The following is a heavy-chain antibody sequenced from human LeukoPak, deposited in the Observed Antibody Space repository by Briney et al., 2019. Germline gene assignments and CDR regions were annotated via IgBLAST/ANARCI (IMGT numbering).Heavy chain of an antibody. D-gene: IGHD6-19*01. CDR2: IRQDGSEK. V-gene: IGHV3-7*01. CDR3: ARKTLNNSSGRTIDY. Sequence: GGSLRLSCAASGFTFSNYWMSWVRQAPGKGLEWVANIRQDGSEKYYVDSMRGRFTISRDNAKNSLYLQMSSLRAEDTAVYYCARKTLNNSSGRTIDYWGQGTLVTVSS. J-gene: IGHJ4*02. CDR1: GFTFSNYW.